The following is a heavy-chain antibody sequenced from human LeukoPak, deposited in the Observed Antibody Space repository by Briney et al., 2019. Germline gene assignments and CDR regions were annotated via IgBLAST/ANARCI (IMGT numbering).Heavy chain of an antibody. V-gene: IGHV3-30*18. Sequence: GGSLRLSCAASGFTFSRYGMHWVRQAPGKGLEWVAVISYDGSYKYYADSVKGRFTISRDNSKNTLYLQMNSLRAGDTAVYYCAKKYSRGFDYWGQGTLVTVSS. CDR3: AKKYSRGFDY. D-gene: IGHD6-6*01. CDR2: ISYDGSYK. CDR1: GFTFSRYG. J-gene: IGHJ4*02.